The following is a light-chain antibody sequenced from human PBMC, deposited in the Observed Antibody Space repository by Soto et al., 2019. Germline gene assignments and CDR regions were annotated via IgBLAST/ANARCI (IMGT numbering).Light chain of an antibody. V-gene: IGKV3-15*01. CDR2: GAS. CDR1: QSVSSD. Sequence: EIVMTQSPDTLSVSPGEGVTLSCRASQSVSSDLAWYQQKPGQSPRLLMYGASTMATDIPARFSGGVSGTEFTLTISSLQSEDVAIYYCQQYHDWHQITLGPGPKVEIK. CDR3: QQYHDWHQIT. J-gene: IGKJ3*01.